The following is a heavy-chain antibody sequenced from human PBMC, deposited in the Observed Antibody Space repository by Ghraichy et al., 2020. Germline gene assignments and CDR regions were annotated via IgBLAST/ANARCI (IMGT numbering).Heavy chain of an antibody. CDR2: IYYSGST. Sequence: SETLSLTCTVSGGSISSYYWSWIRQPPGKGLEWIGYIYYSGSTNYNPSLKSRVTISVDTSKNQFSLKLSSVTAADTAVYYCARIEGSGSYYRPTFGNYYYYYGMDVWGQGTTVTVSS. D-gene: IGHD3-10*01. CDR3: ARIEGSGSYYRPTFGNYYYYYGMDV. V-gene: IGHV4-59*08. J-gene: IGHJ6*02. CDR1: GGSISSYY.